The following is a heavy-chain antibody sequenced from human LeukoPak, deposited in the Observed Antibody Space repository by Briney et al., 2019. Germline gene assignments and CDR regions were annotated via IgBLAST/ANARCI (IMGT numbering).Heavy chain of an antibody. CDR3: ARLMDYYDSSGYWPTPERDVIGY. CDR1: GFTFSSYS. J-gene: IGHJ4*02. D-gene: IGHD3-22*01. CDR2: ISSSSSTI. V-gene: IGHV3-48*01. Sequence: GGSLRLSCAASGFTFSSYSMNWVRQAPGKGLEWVSYISSSSSTIYYADSVKGRFTISRDNAKNSLYLQMNSLRAEDTAVYYCARLMDYYDSSGYWPTPERDVIGYWGQGTLVTVSS.